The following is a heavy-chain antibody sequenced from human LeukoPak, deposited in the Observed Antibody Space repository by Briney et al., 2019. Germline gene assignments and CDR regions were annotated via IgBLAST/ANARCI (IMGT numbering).Heavy chain of an antibody. V-gene: IGHV4-31*03. Sequence: SETLSLTCTVSGGSISSGGYYWGWIRQHPGTGLEWIGYIYYSGSTYYNPSLKSRVTISVDTSKNQFSLKLSSVTAADTAVYYCAAFWSGCSRVYYFDYWGQGTLVTVSS. J-gene: IGHJ4*02. CDR3: AAFWSGCSRVYYFDY. CDR2: IYYSGST. D-gene: IGHD3-3*01. CDR1: GGSISSGGYY.